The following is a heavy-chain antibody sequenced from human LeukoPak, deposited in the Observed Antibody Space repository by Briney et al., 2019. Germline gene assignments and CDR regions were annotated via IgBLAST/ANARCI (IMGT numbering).Heavy chain of an antibody. CDR2: IKDDGSAQ. CDR3: ARHIVGEQNFDY. CDR1: GFTFSIYA. V-gene: IGHV3-7*01. D-gene: IGHD3-16*02. Sequence: GGSLRLSCAASGFTFSIYAMSWVRQAPGKGLEWVASIKDDGSAQFYVDSLEGRFTISRDNAKNTLYLQMDTMRVEDTAVYYCARHIVGEQNFDYWSQGTLVTVSP. J-gene: IGHJ4*02.